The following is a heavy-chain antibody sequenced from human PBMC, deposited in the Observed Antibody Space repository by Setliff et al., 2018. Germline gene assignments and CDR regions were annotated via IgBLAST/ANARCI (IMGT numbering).Heavy chain of an antibody. CDR1: GFPFSSYW. V-gene: IGHV3-7*01. CDR2: IKQDGSEK. CDR3: ARDGGEY. J-gene: IGHJ4*02. D-gene: IGHD3-16*01. Sequence: LRLSCAASGFPFSSYWMSWVRQAPGKGLEWVANIKQDGSEKYYVDSVKGRFTISRDNAKNSLYLQMNSLRGEDTAVYYCARDGGEYWGQGTLVTVSS.